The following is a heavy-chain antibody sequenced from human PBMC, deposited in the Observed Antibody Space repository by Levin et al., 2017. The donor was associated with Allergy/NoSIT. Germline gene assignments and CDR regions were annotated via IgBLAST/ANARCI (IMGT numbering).Heavy chain of an antibody. Sequence: SVKVSCKASGGAFSDYAVSRVRQAPGQGLEWMGGMIPIFGTSKKAQKFQGRVTLSADESTNTAYMELSSLRFEDTAVYFCARNIVGATGNYYAMDVWGQGTTVTV. D-gene: IGHD1-26*01. CDR3: ARNIVGATGNYYAMDV. CDR1: GGAFSDYA. V-gene: IGHV1-69*13. J-gene: IGHJ6*02. CDR2: MIPIFGTS.